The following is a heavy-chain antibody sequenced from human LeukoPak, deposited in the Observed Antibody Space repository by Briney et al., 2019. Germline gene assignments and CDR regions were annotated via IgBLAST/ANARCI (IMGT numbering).Heavy chain of an antibody. V-gene: IGHV4-34*01. D-gene: IGHD4-17*01. CDR3: GRLYGGYSTFDY. CDR1: GGSFSGYY. Sequence: SETLSLTCAVYGGSFSGYYWSWIRQPPGKGLEWIGNIYYSGSTYYNPSLKSRVTISVDTSKNQFSLKLSSVTAADTAVYYCGRLYGGYSTFDYWGQGTLVTVSS. CDR2: IYYSGST. J-gene: IGHJ4*02.